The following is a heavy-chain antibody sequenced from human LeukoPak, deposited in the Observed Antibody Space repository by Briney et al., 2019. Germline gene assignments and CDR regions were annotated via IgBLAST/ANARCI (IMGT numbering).Heavy chain of an antibody. J-gene: IGHJ6*03. D-gene: IGHD5-12*01. CDR3: ARRSVVGYSGYDFTGGRTKPLTYYYYMDV. Sequence: ASVKVSCKASGYTFTSYYMHWVRQAPGQGLEWMGIINPSGGSTSYAQKFQGRVTMTRDTSTSTVYMELSSLRSEDTAVYYCARRSVVGYSGYDFTGGRTKPLTYYYYMDVWGKGTTVTVSS. CDR1: GYTFTSYY. CDR2: INPSGGST. V-gene: IGHV1-46*01.